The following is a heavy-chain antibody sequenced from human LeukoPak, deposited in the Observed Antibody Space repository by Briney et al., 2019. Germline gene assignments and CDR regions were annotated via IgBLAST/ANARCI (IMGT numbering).Heavy chain of an antibody. CDR2: INHSGST. CDR1: GDSISSGSYY. Sequence: SETLSLTCTVSGDSISSGSYYWGWIRQPPGKGLEWIGEINHSGSTNYNPSLKSRVTISVDTSKNQFSLKLSSVTTADTAVYYCARVRGVLYLIKSRTVNDAFDIWGQGTMVTVSS. CDR3: ARVRGVLYLIKSRTVNDAFDI. J-gene: IGHJ3*02. V-gene: IGHV4-39*07. D-gene: IGHD2-8*01.